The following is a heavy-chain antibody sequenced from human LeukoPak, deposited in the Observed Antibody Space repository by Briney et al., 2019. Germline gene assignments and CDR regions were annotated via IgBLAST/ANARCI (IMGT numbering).Heavy chain of an antibody. V-gene: IGHV4-34*01. CDR2: INHSGST. CDR3: ARFLSDVVVVAAAPVDAFDI. D-gene: IGHD2-15*01. J-gene: IGHJ3*02. CDR1: GGSFSGYY. Sequence: SETLSLTCAVYGGSFSGYYWSWIRQPPGKGLEWIGEINHSGSTNYNPSLKSRVTISVDTSKNQFSLKLSSVTAADTAVYYCARFLSDVVVVAAAPVDAFDIWGQGTMVAVSS.